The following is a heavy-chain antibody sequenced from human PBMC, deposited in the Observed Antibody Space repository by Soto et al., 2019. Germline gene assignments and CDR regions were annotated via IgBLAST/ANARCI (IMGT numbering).Heavy chain of an antibody. Sequence: ASVKVSCKASGYIFTTYAMHWVRQAPGQSLEWMGWINAGNGNTKYSQKFQGRVTITRDTSASTAYMELSSLRSEDTAVYYCASSFTVPAAIDYWGQGTLVTVSS. CDR1: GYIFTTYA. V-gene: IGHV1-3*01. D-gene: IGHD2-2*02. CDR3: ASSFTVPAAIDY. CDR2: INAGNGNT. J-gene: IGHJ4*02.